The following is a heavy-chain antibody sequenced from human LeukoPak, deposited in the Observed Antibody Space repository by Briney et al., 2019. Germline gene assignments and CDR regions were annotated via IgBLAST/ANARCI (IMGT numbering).Heavy chain of an antibody. Sequence: SETLSLTCTVSGGSISSSSYYWGWIRQPPGKGLEWIGSIYHSGSTYYNPSLKSRVTISVDTSKNQFSLRLSSVTAADTAVYYCARDPGYSSSWHLFDYWGQEPWSPSPQ. CDR3: ARDPGYSSSWHLFDY. J-gene: IGHJ4*01. V-gene: IGHV4-39*07. CDR2: IYHSGST. CDR1: GGSISSSSYY. D-gene: IGHD6-13*01.